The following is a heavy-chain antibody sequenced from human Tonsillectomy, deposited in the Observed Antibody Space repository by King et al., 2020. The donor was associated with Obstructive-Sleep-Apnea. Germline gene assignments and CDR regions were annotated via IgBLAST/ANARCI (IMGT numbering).Heavy chain of an antibody. CDR1: GDSVSSGNYY. D-gene: IGHD3-9*01. CDR3: ARDYDIGWLAMDV. CDR2: TYYNGRT. J-gene: IGHJ6*02. Sequence: VQLQESGPGLVKPSETLSLTCTVSGDSVSSGNYYWSWIRQPPGKGPEWIGYTYYNGRTKYNPALKSRVTISVDMSKNQFSLNLSSVTAADTAVYYCARDYDIGWLAMDVWGQGTTVTVSS. V-gene: IGHV4-61*01.